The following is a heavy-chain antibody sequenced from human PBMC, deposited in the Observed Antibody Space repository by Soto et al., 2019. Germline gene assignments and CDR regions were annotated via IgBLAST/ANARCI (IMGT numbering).Heavy chain of an antibody. CDR2: IYYSGST. D-gene: IGHD3-10*01. J-gene: IGHJ3*02. CDR1: GGSISSSSYY. CDR3: AKGGSGSYSNAYAI. V-gene: IGHV4-39*01. Sequence: PSETLSLTCTVSGGSISSSSYYWGWIRQPPGKGLEWIGSIYYSGSTYYNPSLKSRVTISVDTSKNQFSLKLSSVTAADTAVYYCAKGGSGSYSNAYAIWGQVTRVTVSS.